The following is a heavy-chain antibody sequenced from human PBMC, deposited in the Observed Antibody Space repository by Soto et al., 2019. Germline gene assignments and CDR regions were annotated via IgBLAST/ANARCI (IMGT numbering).Heavy chain of an antibody. D-gene: IGHD6-13*01. CDR2: ISGSGGST. CDR1: GFTFSSKS. Sequence: GGSLRLSSAASGFTFSSKSMSWVRQPPGKGLEWVSGISGSGGSTYYADSVKGRFTISRDNSKNTVFLQMNSLRAEDTAVYYCARDESSSMYYFANWGQGTLVTVSS. J-gene: IGHJ4*02. V-gene: IGHV3-23*01. CDR3: ARDESSSMYYFAN.